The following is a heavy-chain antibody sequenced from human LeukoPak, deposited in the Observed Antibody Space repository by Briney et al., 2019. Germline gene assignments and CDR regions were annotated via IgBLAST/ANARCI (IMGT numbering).Heavy chain of an antibody. V-gene: IGHV1-69*05. CDR2: IIPIFGTA. CDR3: ARATIPEDAFDI. CDR1: GGTFSSYA. J-gene: IGHJ3*02. Sequence: SVKVSCKASGGTFSSYAISWVRQAPGQGLEWMGGIIPIFGTANYAQRFQGRVTITTDESTSTAYMELSSLRSEDTAVYYCARATIPEDAFDIWGQGTMVTVSS.